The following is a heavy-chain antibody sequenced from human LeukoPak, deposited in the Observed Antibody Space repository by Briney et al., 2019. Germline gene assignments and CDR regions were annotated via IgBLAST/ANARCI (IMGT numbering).Heavy chain of an antibody. CDR2: INHSGST. CDR1: GGSFSGFY. V-gene: IGHV4-34*01. CDR3: ARKGILTGYLK. J-gene: IGHJ4*02. D-gene: IGHD3-9*01. Sequence: SETLSLTCAVYGGSFSGFYWSWIRQPPGKGLEWIGEINHSGSTNYNPSLKSRVTISVDTSKNQLSLKLSSVTAADTAVYYCARKGILTGYLKWGQGTLVTVSS.